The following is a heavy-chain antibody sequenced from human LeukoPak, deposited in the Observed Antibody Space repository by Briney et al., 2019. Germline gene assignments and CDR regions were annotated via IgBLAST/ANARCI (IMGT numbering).Heavy chain of an antibody. D-gene: IGHD2-15*01. CDR1: GYRLTDLS. V-gene: IGHV1-24*01. CDR2: SDLEDYDT. CDR3: ATGVAAEMRGLDV. Sequence: ASVKVSCNVAGYRLTDLSIHWVRQAPGKGLEWMGGSDLEDYDTIYAQDFQDRVTLTEDTSTDTAYMELSSLRSDDTAVYYCATGVAAEMRGLDVWGQGTTAIVSS. J-gene: IGHJ6*02.